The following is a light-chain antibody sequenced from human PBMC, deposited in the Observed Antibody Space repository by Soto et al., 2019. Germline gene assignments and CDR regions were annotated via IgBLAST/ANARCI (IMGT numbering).Light chain of an antibody. J-gene: IGKJ3*01. V-gene: IGKV1-27*01. CDR1: QATAHY. CDR2: DAS. Sequence: DLQMTQSPSSLSASVGDRVTMTCRASQATAHYLAWYQQKPGQAPKLLIYDASTLQSRVPSRFSGSGSGTDFTLTISSLQPEDVATYYCQKYNRAPFTFGPGTTVDLK. CDR3: QKYNRAPFT.